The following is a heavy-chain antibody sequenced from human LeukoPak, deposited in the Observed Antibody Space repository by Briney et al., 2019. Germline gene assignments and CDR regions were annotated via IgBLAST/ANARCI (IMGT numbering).Heavy chain of an antibody. CDR3: ARRIVRATPYDY. V-gene: IGHV1-18*01. D-gene: IGHD1-26*01. CDR1: VYTFSSYG. J-gene: IGHJ4*02. CDR2: ISAYNGNT. Sequence: ASVKVSCKASVYTFSSYGICWVRHAPGQGREWMGWISAYNGNTNYAQKLLGRVTMTTDTSTSTAYVELRSLSSDHTAVYYCARRIVRATPYDYWGQGTLVTVSS.